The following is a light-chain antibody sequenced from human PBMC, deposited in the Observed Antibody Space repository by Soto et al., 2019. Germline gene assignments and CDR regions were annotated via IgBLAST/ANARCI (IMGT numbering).Light chain of an antibody. CDR3: QQLNSYPRT. V-gene: IGKV1-9*01. CDR2: AAS. J-gene: IGKJ1*01. Sequence: DIQLTQSPSFLSASVGDIVTITCRASQGISSYLAWYQQKPGKAPKLLIYAASTLQSGVPSRFSGGGSGTEFTLTISSLQPEDFATYYCQQLNSYPRTFGQGTKVEIK. CDR1: QGISSY.